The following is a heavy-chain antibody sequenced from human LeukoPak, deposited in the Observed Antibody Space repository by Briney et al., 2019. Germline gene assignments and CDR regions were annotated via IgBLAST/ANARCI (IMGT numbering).Heavy chain of an antibody. J-gene: IGHJ4*02. D-gene: IGHD6-13*01. Sequence: GGSLRLSFTASGFTFGDYAMSWVRQAPGKGLEWVGFIRSRAYGGTTEYAASVKGRFTISRDDSKNSLYLQMNSLKTDDTAMYYCVRVHDSTWDGSYSDYWGQGTLVTVSS. CDR1: GFTFGDYA. CDR3: VRVHDSTWDGSYSDY. V-gene: IGHV3-49*04. CDR2: IRSRAYGGTT.